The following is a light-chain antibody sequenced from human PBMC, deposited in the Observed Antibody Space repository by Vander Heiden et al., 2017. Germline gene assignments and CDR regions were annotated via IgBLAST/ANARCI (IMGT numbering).Light chain of an antibody. CDR3: QQYDNLALT. J-gene: IGKJ4*01. V-gene: IGKV1-33*01. CDR1: QDISNY. CDR2: DAS. Sequence: DIQLTQPPSSRSASVGDRVTITCQASQDISNYLNWYQQKPGKAPKLLIYDASNLETGVPSRFSGSGSGTDFTFTISSLQPEDIATYYCQQYDNLALTFGGGTKVEIK.